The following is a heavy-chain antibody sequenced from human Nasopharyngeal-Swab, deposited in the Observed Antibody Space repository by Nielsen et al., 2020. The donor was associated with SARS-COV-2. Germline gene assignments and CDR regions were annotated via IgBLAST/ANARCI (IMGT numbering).Heavy chain of an antibody. CDR3: ARESPPDWYFDL. CDR2: INHSGST. J-gene: IGHJ2*01. Sequence: SETLSLTCAVYGGSFSGYYWSWIRPPPGKGLEWIGEINHSGSTNYNPSLKSRVTISVDTSKNQFSLKLSSVIAADTAVYYCARESPPDWYFDLWGRGTLVTVSS. V-gene: IGHV4-34*01. CDR1: GGSFSGYY.